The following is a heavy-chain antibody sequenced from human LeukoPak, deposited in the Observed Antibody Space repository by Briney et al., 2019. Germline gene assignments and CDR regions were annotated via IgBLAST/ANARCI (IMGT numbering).Heavy chain of an antibody. V-gene: IGHV1-3*01. CDR2: IYGGNGNT. CDR3: ARGWGGDCYHVH. Sequence: ASVKVSCRASGYTFTSYAMHWVRQAPGQRLEWMGWIYGGNGNTKYSQKFQGRVSITRDTSASTVYMELSSLGSEDTAVYYCARGWGGDCYHVHWGQGTLVTVSS. D-gene: IGHD2-21*02. CDR1: GYTFTSYA. J-gene: IGHJ4*02.